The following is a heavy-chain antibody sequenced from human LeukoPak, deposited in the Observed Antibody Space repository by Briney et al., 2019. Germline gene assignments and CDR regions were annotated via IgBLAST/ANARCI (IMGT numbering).Heavy chain of an antibody. Sequence: PGGSLRLSCPASGFTFSSFGMHWVRQAPCEGLEWLAVIWYGGSAKYYADSVKGRFTISRDNAKSTLSLQMNSLRAEDTAIYYCVRDNAYTFDYWGQGTLVTVSS. V-gene: IGHV3-33*08. D-gene: IGHD5-24*01. CDR2: IWYGGSAK. CDR1: GFTFSSFG. J-gene: IGHJ4*01. CDR3: VRDNAYTFDY.